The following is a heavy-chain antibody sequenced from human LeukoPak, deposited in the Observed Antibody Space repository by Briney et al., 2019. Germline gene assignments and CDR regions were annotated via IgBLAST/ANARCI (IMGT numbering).Heavy chain of an antibody. J-gene: IGHJ4*02. CDR2: ISSSGSTI. CDR3: AAEGVYYDSSGLLDY. Sequence: PAGGSLRLSCAASGFTFSSYGISWVRQAPGKGLEWVSYISSSGSTIYYADSVKGRFTISRDNTKKSLYLQMNSLRAEDTAVYYCAAEGVYYDSSGLLDYWGEGTLVTASS. V-gene: IGHV3-48*04. D-gene: IGHD3-22*01. CDR1: GFTFSSYG.